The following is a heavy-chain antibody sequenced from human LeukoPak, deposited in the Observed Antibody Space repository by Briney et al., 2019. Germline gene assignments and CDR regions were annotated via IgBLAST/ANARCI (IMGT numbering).Heavy chain of an antibody. J-gene: IGHJ4*02. CDR2: IYYSGST. V-gene: IGHV4-39*01. CDR3: ARHRLYDYGDYAYDDY. Sequence: PSETLSLTCTVSGGSISSSSYYWGWIRQPPGKGLEWIGSIYYSGSTYYNPSLKSRVTISVDTSKNQFSLKLSSVTAADTAVYYCARHRLYDYGDYAYDDYWGQGTLVTVSS. CDR1: GGSISSSSYY. D-gene: IGHD4-17*01.